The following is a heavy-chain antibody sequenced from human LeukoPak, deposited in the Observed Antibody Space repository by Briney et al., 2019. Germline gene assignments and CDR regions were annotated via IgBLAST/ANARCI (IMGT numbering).Heavy chain of an antibody. CDR2: IIPMFGRT. Sequence: GASVKVSCKASGGTFTTYATTWVRQAPGLGLEWMGRIIPMFGRTNYAQKFQGRVTITADESTTSTYMELSGLRSEDTAVYYCAREEKWLTPFLDRWGQGTLVTVSS. J-gene: IGHJ5*02. CDR3: AREEKWLTPFLDR. CDR1: GGTFTTYA. V-gene: IGHV1-69*13. D-gene: IGHD6-19*01.